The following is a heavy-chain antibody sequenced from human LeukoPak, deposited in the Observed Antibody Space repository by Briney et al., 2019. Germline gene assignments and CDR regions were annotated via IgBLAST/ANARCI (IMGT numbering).Heavy chain of an antibody. Sequence: WGSLTLSCAASGFTLSSYRLHWVRQAPGKGLEWVAFISYDGSNRYYADSVKGRFTIARDNSKNTLYLQMNSLRAEDTAVYYCAREDMATVTTRWAFDIWGQGSMVTVAS. D-gene: IGHD4-17*01. CDR3: AREDMATVTTRWAFDI. CDR1: GFTLSSYR. J-gene: IGHJ3*02. V-gene: IGHV3-30*03. CDR2: ISYDGSNR.